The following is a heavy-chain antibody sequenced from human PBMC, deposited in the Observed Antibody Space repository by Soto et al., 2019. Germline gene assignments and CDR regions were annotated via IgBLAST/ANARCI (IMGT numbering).Heavy chain of an antibody. V-gene: IGHV1-18*04. CDR2: ISGYNGNT. J-gene: IGHJ4*02. D-gene: IGHD3-22*01. CDR3: ARVDYYDSSGDYGY. CDR1: GYTFTIYG. Sequence: QVQLVQSGAEVKKPGASVKVSCKASGYTFTIYGISWVRQAPGQGLEWMGWISGYNGNTDYEQNLQDRVILTTDASTSSVYMELRSLRSDETAVYYCARVDYYDSSGDYGYWGQGTLITVSS.